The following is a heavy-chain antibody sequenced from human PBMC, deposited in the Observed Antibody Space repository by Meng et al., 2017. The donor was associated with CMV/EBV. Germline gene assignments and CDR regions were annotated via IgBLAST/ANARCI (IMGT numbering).Heavy chain of an antibody. CDR3: ARVYIAAAGVSDY. Sequence: GESLKISCAASGFTFSSYWMSWVRQAPGKGLEWVSSISSSSSYIYYADSVKGRFTISRDNAKNSLYLQMNSLRAEDTAVYYCARVYIAAAGVSDYWGQGTLVTVSS. J-gene: IGHJ4*02. D-gene: IGHD6-13*01. CDR1: GFTFSSYW. CDR2: ISSSSSYI. V-gene: IGHV3-21*01.